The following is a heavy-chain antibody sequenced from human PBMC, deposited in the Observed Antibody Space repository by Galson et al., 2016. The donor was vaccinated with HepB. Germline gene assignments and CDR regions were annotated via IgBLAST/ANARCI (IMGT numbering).Heavy chain of an antibody. CDR1: GFTFSNYW. V-gene: IGHV3-7*01. D-gene: IGHD6-19*01. CDR3: ARGGWFDY. J-gene: IGHJ4*02. Sequence: SLRLSCAASGFTFSNYWMNWVRQAPGKGLEWVANIKEDGSDKYYVDSVTGRFTISRDNAKNSLYLQMNSPRADDTAVYYCARGGWFDYWGQGILVTVSS. CDR2: IKEDGSDK.